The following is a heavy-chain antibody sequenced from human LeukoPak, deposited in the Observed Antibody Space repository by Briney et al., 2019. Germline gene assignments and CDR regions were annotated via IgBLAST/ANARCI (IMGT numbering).Heavy chain of an antibody. J-gene: IGHJ3*02. V-gene: IGHV1-2*06. D-gene: IGHD6-19*01. CDR1: GYTFTGYY. CDR2: INPNSCGT. Sequence: ASVKVSCKASGYTFTGYYMHWVRQAPGQGLEWMGRINPNSCGTNYAQKFQGRVTMTRDTSISTAYMELSRLRSDDTAVYYCARDLGAYSSGWYSHDAFDIWGQGTMVTVSS. CDR3: ARDLGAYSSGWYSHDAFDI.